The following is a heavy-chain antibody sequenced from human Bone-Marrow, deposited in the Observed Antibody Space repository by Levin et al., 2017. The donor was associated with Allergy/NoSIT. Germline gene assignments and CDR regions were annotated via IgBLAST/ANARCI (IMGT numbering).Heavy chain of an antibody. CDR3: ARGSAWHLL. CDR1: GFTFTTYW. V-gene: IGHV3-7*04. Sequence: PSETLSLTCAASGFTFTTYWMSWVRQAPGKGLEWVANIKQDGSEKYYVDSVKGRFTISRDNAKNSLSLQMSSLRAEDTAVYYCARGSAWHLLWGQGTLVTVSS. CDR2: IKQDGSEK. D-gene: IGHD3-3*01. J-gene: IGHJ4*02.